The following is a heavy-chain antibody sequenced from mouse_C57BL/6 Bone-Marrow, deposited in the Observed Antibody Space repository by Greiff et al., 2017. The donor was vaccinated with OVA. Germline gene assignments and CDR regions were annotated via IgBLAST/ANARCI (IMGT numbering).Heavy chain of an antibody. D-gene: IGHD1-1*01. CDR2: ISNGGGST. CDR3: AREDYYGSSYGRWFAY. V-gene: IGHV5-12*01. CDR1: GFTFSDYY. Sequence: EVQLVESGGGLVQPGGSLKLSCAASGFTFSDYYMYWVRQTPEKRLEWVAYISNGGGSTYYPDTVKGRFTISRDNAKNTLYLQMSRLKSEDTAMYYCAREDYYGSSYGRWFAYWGQGTLVTVSA. J-gene: IGHJ3*01.